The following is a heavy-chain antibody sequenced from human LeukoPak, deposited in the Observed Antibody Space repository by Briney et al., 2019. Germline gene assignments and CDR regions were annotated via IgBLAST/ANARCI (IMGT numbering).Heavy chain of an antibody. D-gene: IGHD5-12*01. CDR3: ARTAESMTGYSGYDYHGDFEY. CDR1: GGSFSGYY. CDR2: INHSGST. V-gene: IGHV4-34*01. Sequence: SETLSLTCAVYGGSFSGYYWSWIRQPPGKGLECIGEINHSGSTNYNPSLKSRVTISVDTSKNQFSLKLSSVTAADTAVYYCARTAESMTGYSGYDYHGDFEYWGQGTLVTVSS. J-gene: IGHJ4*02.